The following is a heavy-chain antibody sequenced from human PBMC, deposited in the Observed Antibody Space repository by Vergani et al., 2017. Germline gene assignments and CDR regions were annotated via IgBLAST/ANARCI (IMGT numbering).Heavy chain of an antibody. Sequence: EVQLVESGGGLVKPGGSLRLSCAASGFTFSSYSMNWVRQAPGKGLGWVSSISSSSSYIYYADSVKGRFTISRDNAKNSLYLQMNSLRAEDTAVYYCARRVGYCSSTSCYSGGAFDYWGQGTLVTVSS. CDR1: GFTFSSYS. D-gene: IGHD2-2*02. CDR3: ARRVGYCSSTSCYSGGAFDY. V-gene: IGHV3-21*01. J-gene: IGHJ4*02. CDR2: ISSSSSYI.